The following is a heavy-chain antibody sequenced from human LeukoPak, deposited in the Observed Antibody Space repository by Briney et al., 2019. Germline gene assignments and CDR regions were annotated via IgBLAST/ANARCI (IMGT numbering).Heavy chain of an antibody. D-gene: IGHD3-22*01. CDR2: IYYSGST. Sequence: SETLSLTCTVSGGSISSYYWSWIGQPPGKGLEWIGYIYYSGSTNYNPSLKSRVTISVDTSKNQFSLKLSSVTAADTALYYCARHRSSGYSLWGQGTLVTVSS. V-gene: IGHV4-59*08. CDR1: GGSISSYY. J-gene: IGHJ4*02. CDR3: ARHRSSGYSL.